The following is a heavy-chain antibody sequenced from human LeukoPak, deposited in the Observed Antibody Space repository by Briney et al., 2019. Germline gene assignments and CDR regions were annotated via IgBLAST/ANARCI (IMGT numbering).Heavy chain of an antibody. Sequence: PGGSLRLSCAASGFTFSNAGMSWVRQAPGQGLEWVGSVKRKTDGGTTDYVAPVKGRFSTSRDDSKNTLYLQMNSLKTEDTAVYYRTTLGAFDYWGQGTLVTVSS. J-gene: IGHJ4*02. V-gene: IGHV3-15*01. CDR3: TTLGAFDY. CDR1: GFTFSNAG. CDR2: VKRKTDGGTT. D-gene: IGHD3-16*01.